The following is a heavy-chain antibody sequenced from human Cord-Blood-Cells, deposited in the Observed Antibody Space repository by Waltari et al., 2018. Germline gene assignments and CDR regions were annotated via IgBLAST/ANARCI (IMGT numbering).Heavy chain of an antibody. V-gene: IGHV3-48*03. D-gene: IGHD3-10*01. CDR1: GFTFSSYE. CDR3: ARDLGSGSYFDY. J-gene: IGHJ4*02. Sequence: EVQLVGYGGGLVQTGGSMRLSCGASGFTFSSYEMNWVRQALGKGLEWVSYISSSGSTIYYADSVKGRFTISRDNAKNSLYLQMNSLRAEDTAVYYCARDLGSGSYFDYWGQGTLVTVSS. CDR2: ISSSGSTI.